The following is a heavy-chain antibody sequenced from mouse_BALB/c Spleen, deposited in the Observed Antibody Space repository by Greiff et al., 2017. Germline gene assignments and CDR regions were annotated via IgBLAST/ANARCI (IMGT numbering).Heavy chain of an antibody. V-gene: IGHV5-17*02. J-gene: IGHJ4*01. D-gene: IGHD1-1*02. Sequence: DVMLVESGGGLVQPGGSRKLSCAASGFTFSSFGMHWVRQAPEKGLEWVAYISSGSSTIYYADTVKGRFTISRDNPKNTLFLQMTSLRSEDTAMYYCARPYGYWGQGTSVTVSS. CDR2: ISSGSSTI. CDR3: ARPYGY. CDR1: GFTFSSFG.